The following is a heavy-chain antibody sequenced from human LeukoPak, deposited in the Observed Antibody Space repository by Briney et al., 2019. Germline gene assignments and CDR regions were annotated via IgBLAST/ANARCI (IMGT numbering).Heavy chain of an antibody. CDR1: GYTFTSYY. CDR2: ISAYNGNT. CDR3: ARGRWELPSYYYMDV. J-gene: IGHJ6*03. Sequence: ASVKVSCKAAGYTFTSYYMHWVRQAPGQGLEWMGWISAYNGNTNYAQKLQGRVTMTTDTSTSTAYMELSSLRSEDTAVYYCARGRWELPSYYYMDVWGKGTTVTVSS. D-gene: IGHD1-26*01. V-gene: IGHV1-18*04.